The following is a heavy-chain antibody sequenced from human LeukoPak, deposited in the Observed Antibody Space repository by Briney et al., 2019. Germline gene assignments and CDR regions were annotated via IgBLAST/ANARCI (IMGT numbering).Heavy chain of an antibody. CDR3: ARVELDSGYYFDY. V-gene: IGHV6-1*01. Sequence: SQTLSLTCALSGDSVSSNSAAWNRIRQSPSRGLEWLGRTYYRSKWYNDYAVSVKSRITINPDTSKNQFSLQLNSVTPEDTAVYYCARVELDSGYYFDYWGQGTLVTVSS. CDR2: TYYRSKWYN. J-gene: IGHJ4*02. D-gene: IGHD5-12*01. CDR1: GDSVSSNSAA.